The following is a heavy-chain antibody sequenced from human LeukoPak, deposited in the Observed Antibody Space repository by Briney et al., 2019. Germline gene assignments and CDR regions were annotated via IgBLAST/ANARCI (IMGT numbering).Heavy chain of an antibody. CDR1: GGSFSGYY. D-gene: IGHD2-15*01. CDR2: INHSGST. Sequence: ASETLSLTCAVYGGSFSGYYWSWIRQPPGKGLEWIGEINHSGSTNYNPSLKSRVTISVDTSKNQFSLKLSSVTAADTAVYYCARARGIFCSGGSCYSGVFDYWGQGTLVTVSS. J-gene: IGHJ4*02. CDR3: ARARGIFCSGGSCYSGVFDY. V-gene: IGHV4-34*01.